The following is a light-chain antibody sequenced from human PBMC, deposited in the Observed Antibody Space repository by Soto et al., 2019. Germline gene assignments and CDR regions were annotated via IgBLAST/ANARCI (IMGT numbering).Light chain of an antibody. Sequence: QLVLTQPASVSGSPGQSITISCTGTSSDVGLYNYVSWYQHHPGKAPKLLIYDVTYRPSGISNRFSGSKSGNTASLTISGLQAEDEADYYCSSYSSSVTNVFGGGTKLTVL. V-gene: IGLV2-14*03. CDR1: SSDVGLYNY. CDR2: DVT. CDR3: SSYSSSVTNV. J-gene: IGLJ1*01.